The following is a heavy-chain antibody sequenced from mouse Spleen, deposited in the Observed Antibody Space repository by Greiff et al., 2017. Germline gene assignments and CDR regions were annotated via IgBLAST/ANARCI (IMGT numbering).Heavy chain of an antibody. CDR2: ISSGSSTI. CDR1: GFTFSSFG. Sequence: EVQVVESGGGLVQPGGSRKLSCAASGFTFSSFGMHWVRQAPEKGLEWVAYISSGSSTIYYADTVKGRFTISRDNPKNTLFLQMTSLRSEDTAMYYCARLTAGVDYWGQGTTRTVSS. V-gene: IGHV5-17*02. CDR3: ARLTAGVDY. D-gene: IGHD1-2*01. J-gene: IGHJ2*01.